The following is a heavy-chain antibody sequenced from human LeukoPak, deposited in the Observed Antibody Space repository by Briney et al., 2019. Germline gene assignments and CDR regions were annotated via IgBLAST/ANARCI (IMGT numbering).Heavy chain of an antibody. J-gene: IGHJ4*02. CDR1: GSTLGNAW. CDR3: TTEGKDYGDYSFDC. Sequence: GGSLRLSCAASGSTLGNAWMTWVRQAPVKGLEWVGRIKSKTSGETTDYAAHVKGRFTISRDDSKNTLYLQMNSLKTEDTGIYYCTTEGKDYGDYSFDCWGQGTLVTVSS. D-gene: IGHD4-17*01. V-gene: IGHV3-15*01. CDR2: IKSKTSGETT.